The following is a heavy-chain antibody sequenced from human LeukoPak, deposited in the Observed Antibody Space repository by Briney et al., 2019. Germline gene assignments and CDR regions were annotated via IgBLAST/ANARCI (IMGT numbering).Heavy chain of an antibody. V-gene: IGHV3-48*03. D-gene: IGHD6-13*01. CDR2: ISSSGSTI. CDR3: ARGFAGAAGTRDDAFDI. J-gene: IGHJ3*02. Sequence: GGSLRLSCAASGFTFSSYEMNWVRQAPGKGLEWVSYISSSGSTIYYADSVKGRFTISRDNAKNLLYLQMNSLRAEDTAVYYCARGFAGAAGTRDDAFDIWGQGTMVTVSS. CDR1: GFTFSSYE.